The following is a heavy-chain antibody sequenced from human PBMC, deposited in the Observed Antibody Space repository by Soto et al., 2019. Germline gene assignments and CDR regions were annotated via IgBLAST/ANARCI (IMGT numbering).Heavy chain of an antibody. D-gene: IGHD3-10*01. CDR2: ISGSGGST. V-gene: IGHV3-23*01. J-gene: IGHJ4*02. Sequence: EVQLLESGGGLVQPGGSLRLSCAASGFTFSSYAMSWVRQAPGKGLEWVSAISGSGGSTYYADSVKGRFTISRANSKNTLYLQMNSLRAEDTAVYYCAKSLWFGELLLTTSFDYWGQGTLVTVSS. CDR1: GFTFSSYA. CDR3: AKSLWFGELLLTTSFDY.